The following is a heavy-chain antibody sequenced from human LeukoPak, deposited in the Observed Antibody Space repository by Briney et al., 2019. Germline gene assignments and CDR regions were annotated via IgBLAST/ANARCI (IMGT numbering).Heavy chain of an antibody. CDR1: GGSFSGYY. CDR2: INHSGST. CDR3: ARFLGRPVGYFDY. Sequence: PSETLSLTCAVYGGSFSGYYWSWIRQPPGKGLEWIGEINHSGSTNYNPSLKSRVTISVDTSKNQFSLKLSSVTAADTAVYYCARFLGRPVGYFDYWGQGTLVTVSS. D-gene: IGHD2-2*01. V-gene: IGHV4-34*01. J-gene: IGHJ4*02.